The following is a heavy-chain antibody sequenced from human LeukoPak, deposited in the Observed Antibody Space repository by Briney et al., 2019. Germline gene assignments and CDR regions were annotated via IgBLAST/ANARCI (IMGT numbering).Heavy chain of an antibody. J-gene: IGHJ4*02. CDR3: ARAQTYMTTVVRYYFDY. D-gene: IGHD4-23*01. CDR2: IYYSGST. Sequence: SETLSLTCTVSGGSISSGGYYWSWIRQHPGKGLEWIGYIYYSGSTYYNPSLMSRVTISVDTSKNQFSLKLSSVTAADTAVYYCARAQTYMTTVVRYYFDYWGQGTLVTVSS. CDR1: GGSISSGGYY. V-gene: IGHV4-31*03.